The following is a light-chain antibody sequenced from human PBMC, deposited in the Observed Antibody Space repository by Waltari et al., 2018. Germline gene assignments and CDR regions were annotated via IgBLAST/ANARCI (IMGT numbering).Light chain of an antibody. CDR1: QTTNNNY. CDR3: QQYGSSPWT. CDR2: GPS. J-gene: IGKJ5*01. Sequence: EIVLTQSPGTLSLSPGDRATLLCRASQTTNNNYLVWYQQKPGQAPKLLVYGPSDRATGIPDRFGYSGSGTDFTLTISRLEPEDFAMYYCQQYGSSPWTFGQGTRLDIK. V-gene: IGKV3-20*01.